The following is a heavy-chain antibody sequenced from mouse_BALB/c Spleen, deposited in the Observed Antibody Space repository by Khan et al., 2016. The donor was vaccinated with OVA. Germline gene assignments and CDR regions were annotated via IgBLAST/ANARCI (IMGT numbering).Heavy chain of an antibody. CDR2: ISSSGRT. V-gene: IGHV3-2*02. CDR3: ARSVTITTVVATDFDY. D-gene: IGHD1-1*01. J-gene: IGHJ2*01. Sequence: EVQLQESGPGLVNPSQSLSLTCTVTGYSITSDYAWNWIRQFPGNKLEWMGYISSSGRTSYNPSLKSRIFITRDTSKNQVFLQLNSVTTEDTASYFCARSVTITTVVATDFDYWGQGTTLTVSS. CDR1: GYSITSDYA.